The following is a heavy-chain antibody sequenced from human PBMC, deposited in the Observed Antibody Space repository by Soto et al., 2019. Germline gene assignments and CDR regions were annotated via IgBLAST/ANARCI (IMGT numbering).Heavy chain of an antibody. V-gene: IGHV1-18*01. CDR2: IGTYIGST. D-gene: IGHD1-26*01. Sequence: GASVKVSCKASGYTFNDFSISWVRQAPGQGPEWMGWIGTYIGSTNYAQKFHDRVTMTTDTSTNTAYMELRSLRSDDTAVYYCARHLGVGATRAYFDYWGQGTLVTVSS. CDR3: ARHLGVGATRAYFDY. CDR1: GYTFNDFS. J-gene: IGHJ4*02.